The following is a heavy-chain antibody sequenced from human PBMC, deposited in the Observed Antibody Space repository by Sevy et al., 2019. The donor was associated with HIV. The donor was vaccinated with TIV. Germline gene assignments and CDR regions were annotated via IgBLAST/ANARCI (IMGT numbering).Heavy chain of an antibody. CDR2: ISSSSSYI. CDR1: GFTFSSYS. V-gene: IGHV3-21*01. CDR3: ARLERGYSYGYRGGWFDP. J-gene: IGHJ5*02. D-gene: IGHD5-18*01. Sequence: GGSLRLSCAASGFTFSSYSMNWVRQAPGKGLEWVSSISSSSSYIYYADSVKGRFTISRDNAKNSLHLQMNSLRAEDTAVYYCARLERGYSYGYRGGWFDPWGQGTLVTVSS.